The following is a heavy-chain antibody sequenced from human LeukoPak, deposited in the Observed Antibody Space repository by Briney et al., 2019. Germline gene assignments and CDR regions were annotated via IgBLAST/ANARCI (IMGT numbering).Heavy chain of an antibody. D-gene: IGHD6-13*01. V-gene: IGHV3-74*01. CDR2: LHSDGSNT. CDR1: GLTFRDYW. J-gene: IGHJ4*02. CDR3: ARLSGYSSIDY. Sequence: GGSLRLSCAASGLTFRDYWMHWVRQAPGKGLVWGPRLHSDGSNTTYADSVKGRFTISRDNAKNTLYLQMNSLRAEDTAVYYGARLSGYSSIDYWGQGALVTVSS.